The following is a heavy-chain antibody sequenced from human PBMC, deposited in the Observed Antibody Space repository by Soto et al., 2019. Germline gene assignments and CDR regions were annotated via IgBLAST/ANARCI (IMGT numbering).Heavy chain of an antibody. J-gene: IGHJ3*02. V-gene: IGHV1-18*01. Sequence: ASVKVSCKASGYTFTNYGISWVRQAPGQGLEWMGWISAYNGNTNYAQKLQGRVTMTTDTSTSTAYMELRSLRSDDTAVYYCARRFLEWLSPTRDAFDIWGQGTMVTVSS. CDR1: GYTFTNYG. CDR3: ARRFLEWLSPTRDAFDI. CDR2: ISAYNGNT. D-gene: IGHD3-3*01.